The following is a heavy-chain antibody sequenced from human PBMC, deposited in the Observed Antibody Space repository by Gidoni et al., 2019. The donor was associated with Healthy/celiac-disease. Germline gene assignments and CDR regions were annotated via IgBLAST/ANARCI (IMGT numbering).Heavy chain of an antibody. CDR3: AKEGGYSYGLNAFDI. Sequence: EVQLVESGGGLVQPGRSLRLSCAASGFTFDDYAMHWVRQAPGKGLEWVSGISWNSGSIGYADSVKGRFTISRDNAKNSLYLQMNSLRAEDTALYYCAKEGGYSYGLNAFDIWGQGTMVTVSS. V-gene: IGHV3-9*01. D-gene: IGHD5-18*01. CDR1: GFTFDDYA. J-gene: IGHJ3*02. CDR2: ISWNSGSI.